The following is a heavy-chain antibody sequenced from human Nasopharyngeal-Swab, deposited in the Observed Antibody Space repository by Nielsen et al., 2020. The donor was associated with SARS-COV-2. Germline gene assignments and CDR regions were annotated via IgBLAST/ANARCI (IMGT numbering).Heavy chain of an antibody. J-gene: IGHJ5*02. CDR1: GVPITSQY. Sequence: GSLRLSCTVSGVPITSQYWSWIRQPPGKGLEWIGYISHNSGTSYNPSLKNRVTMFMDTSKNQFSLRLTSVTAADTAVYYCAKEGATGWFDPCGQGPLVTVSS. V-gene: IGHV4-59*11. CDR3: AKEGATGWFDP. CDR2: ISHNSGT.